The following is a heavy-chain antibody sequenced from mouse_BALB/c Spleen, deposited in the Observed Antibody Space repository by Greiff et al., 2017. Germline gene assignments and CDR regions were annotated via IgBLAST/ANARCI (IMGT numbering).Heavy chain of an antibody. Sequence: QVQLQQSGAELVRPGVSVKISCKGSGYTFTDYAMHWVKQSHAKSLEWIGVISTYYGDASYNQKFKGKATMTVDKSSSTAYMELARLTSEDSAIYYCARKGLGGDAMDYWGQGTSVTVSS. CDR1: GYTFTDYA. CDR3: ARKGLGGDAMDY. J-gene: IGHJ4*01. CDR2: ISTYYGDA. V-gene: IGHV1S137*01.